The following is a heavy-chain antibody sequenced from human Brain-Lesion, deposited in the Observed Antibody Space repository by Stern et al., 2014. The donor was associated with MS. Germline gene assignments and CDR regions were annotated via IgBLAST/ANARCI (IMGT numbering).Heavy chain of an antibody. CDR2: IYTTGST. Sequence: QVQLQESGPGLVKPSQTLSLTCTVSGGSVGSGSYDWSWIRQPAGKGLEWIGRIYTTGSTYYNPSLNSRVSISIDTSKNQFSLQLPSVTAADTAVYYCARDKEDTNMAFRYFDNWGQGTLVTVSS. D-gene: IGHD5-18*01. V-gene: IGHV4-61*02. CDR1: GGSVGSGSYD. J-gene: IGHJ4*02. CDR3: ARDKEDTNMAFRYFDN.